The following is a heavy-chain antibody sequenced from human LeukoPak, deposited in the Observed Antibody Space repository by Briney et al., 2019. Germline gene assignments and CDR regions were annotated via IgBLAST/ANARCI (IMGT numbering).Heavy chain of an antibody. D-gene: IGHD1-14*01. V-gene: IGHV3-7*01. CDR3: ARAYIIDY. CDR2: IKQDGSEK. CDR1: GFTFSTYW. Sequence: GGSLRLSCAAAGFTFSTYWMTWVRQAPGKGLEWVANIKQDGSEKNYVDSVKGRFTISRDNAKNSLYLQMNSLRVDDTAVYYCARAYIIDYGGQGTLVTVSS. J-gene: IGHJ4*02.